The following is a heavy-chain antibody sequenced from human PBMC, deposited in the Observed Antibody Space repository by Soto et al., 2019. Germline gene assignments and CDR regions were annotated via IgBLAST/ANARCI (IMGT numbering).Heavy chain of an antibody. CDR1: GGSISSGGYY. CDR3: ARCSGWKGLRSPTFDY. V-gene: IGHV4-31*03. Sequence: SETLSLTCTVSGGSISSGGYYWSWIRQHPGKGLEWIGYIYYSGSTYYNPSLKSRVTISVDTSKNQFSLKLSSVTAADTAVYYCARCSGWKGLRSPTFDYWGQGTLVSVS. CDR2: IYYSGST. J-gene: IGHJ4*02. D-gene: IGHD6-19*01.